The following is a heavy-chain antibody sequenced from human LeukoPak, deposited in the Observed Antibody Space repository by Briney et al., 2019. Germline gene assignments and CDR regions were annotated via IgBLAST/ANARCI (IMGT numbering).Heavy chain of an antibody. V-gene: IGHV4-34*01. CDR1: GGSFSGYY. Sequence: SETLSLTCAVYGGSFSGYYWSWIRQPPGKGLEWIGEINHSGSTNYNPSLKSRVTISVDTSKNQFSLKLSSVTAADTAVYYCARGDYGDYEDYWGQGTLVTVSS. CDR2: INHSGST. J-gene: IGHJ4*02. D-gene: IGHD4-17*01. CDR3: ARGDYGDYEDY.